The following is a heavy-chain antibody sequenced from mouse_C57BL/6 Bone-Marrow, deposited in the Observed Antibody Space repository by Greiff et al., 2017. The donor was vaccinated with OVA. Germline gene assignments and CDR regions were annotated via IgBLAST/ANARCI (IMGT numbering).Heavy chain of an antibody. J-gene: IGHJ2*01. V-gene: IGHV1-42*01. CDR1: GYSFTGYY. Sequence: EVQLQQSGPELVKPGASVKISCKASGYSFTGYYMNWVKQSPEKSLEWIGEINPSTGGTTYNQKFKAKATLTVDKSSSTAYMQLKSLTSEDSAVYYCAPYYSNSLYFDYWGQGTTLTVSS. CDR2: INPSTGGT. CDR3: APYYSNSLYFDY. D-gene: IGHD2-5*01.